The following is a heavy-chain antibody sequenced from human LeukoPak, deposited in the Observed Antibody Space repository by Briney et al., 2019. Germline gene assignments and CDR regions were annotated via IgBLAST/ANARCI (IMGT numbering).Heavy chain of an antibody. CDR1: GFTLSSYS. D-gene: IGHD2-2*01. V-gene: IGHV3-21*01. J-gene: IGHJ4*02. CDR3: ARASYCSSTSCSHAFLNY. Sequence: KPGGSLRLSCAASGFTLSSYSMNWVRQTPGKGLEWVSSISSSSSYIYYADSVKGRFTISRDNAKNSLYLQMNSLRAEDTGVYYCARASYCSSTSCSHAFLNYWGQGTLVTVSS. CDR2: ISSSSSYI.